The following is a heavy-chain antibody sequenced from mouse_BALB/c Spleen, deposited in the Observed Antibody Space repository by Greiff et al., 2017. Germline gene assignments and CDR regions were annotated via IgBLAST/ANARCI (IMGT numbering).Heavy chain of an antibody. Sequence: EVQLQQSGAELVKPGASVKLSCTASGFNIKDTYMHWVKQRPEQGLEWIGRIDPANGNTKYDPKFQGKATITADTSSNTAYLQLSSLTSEDTAVYYCADPPSGYDGDYAMDDWGQGTSVTVSS. CDR1: GFNIKDTY. CDR3: ADPPSGYDGDYAMDD. J-gene: IGHJ4*01. D-gene: IGHD2-2*01. CDR2: IDPANGNT. V-gene: IGHV14-3*02.